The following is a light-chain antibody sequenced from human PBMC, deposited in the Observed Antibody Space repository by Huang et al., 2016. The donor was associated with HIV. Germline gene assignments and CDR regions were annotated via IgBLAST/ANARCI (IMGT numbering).Light chain of an antibody. J-gene: IGKJ1*01. Sequence: DIQMTQSPPALSASVGDTVIITCRASQNMNKWLAWYQQKPGRAPNLLIYKASSLERGVTPRFSGSGSETEFTLTISSLQPDDFATYYCQQYHDYPWTFGQGTKVEIK. V-gene: IGKV1-5*03. CDR1: QNMNKW. CDR3: QQYHDYPWT. CDR2: KAS.